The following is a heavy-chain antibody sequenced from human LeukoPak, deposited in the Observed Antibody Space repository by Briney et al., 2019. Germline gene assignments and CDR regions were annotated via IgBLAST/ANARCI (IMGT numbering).Heavy chain of an antibody. J-gene: IGHJ4*01. CDR2: IFPGDSET. CDR3: ARQNDCALVDY. D-gene: IGHD2-21*01. CDR1: GYNFTTYR. V-gene: IGHV5-51*01. Sequence: GESLKISCTASGYNFTTYRIGWVRQVPGKGLEWMGLIFPGDSETRYTPSFQGRVTFSVDKSITTAYLQWTSLKASDSAMYFCARQNDCALVDYWGHGTLVTVSS.